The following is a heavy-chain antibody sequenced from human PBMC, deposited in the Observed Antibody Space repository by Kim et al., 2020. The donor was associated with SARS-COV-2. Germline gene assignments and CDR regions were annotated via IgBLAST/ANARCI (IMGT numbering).Heavy chain of an antibody. Sequence: GGSLRLSCTTSGFTFTGYAMSWVRQAPGKGLEWVSSIDGSDGTTYYADSVKGRFTISRDNSKNTLYLQMSTLRADDTAVYYCMKRGWGSILDHWGQGTLV. D-gene: IGHD2-15*01. J-gene: IGHJ1*01. CDR2: IDGSDGTT. CDR3: MKRGWGSILDH. CDR1: GFTFTGYA. V-gene: IGHV3-23*01.